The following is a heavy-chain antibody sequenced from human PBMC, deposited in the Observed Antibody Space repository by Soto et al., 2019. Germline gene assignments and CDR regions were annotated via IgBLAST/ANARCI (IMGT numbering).Heavy chain of an antibody. V-gene: IGHV4-4*07. J-gene: IGHJ4*02. Sequence: XETLSLTCTVSGGSISSYYWSWIRQPAGKGLEWIGLSYTSGSTNYNPSLKSRVTMSLDTSKNQFSLKLNSVTPEDTAVYYCARGESISVAWFDDWGQGTLVTVSS. CDR1: GGSISSYY. CDR2: SYTSGST. D-gene: IGHD6-19*01. CDR3: ARGESISVAWFDD.